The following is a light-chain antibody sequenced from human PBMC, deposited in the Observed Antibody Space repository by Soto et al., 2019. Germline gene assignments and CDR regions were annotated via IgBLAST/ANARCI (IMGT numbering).Light chain of an antibody. V-gene: IGKV1-5*01. CDR2: AAS. CDR1: QSISNW. CDR3: QQYGSSPWT. Sequence: IQMTQSPSTLSASVGDRVTITCRASQSISNWLAWYQQKPGKAPELLIYAASSLQSGVPSRFSGSGSGTDFTLTISRLEPEDFAVYYCQQYGSSPWTFGQGTKVDIK. J-gene: IGKJ1*01.